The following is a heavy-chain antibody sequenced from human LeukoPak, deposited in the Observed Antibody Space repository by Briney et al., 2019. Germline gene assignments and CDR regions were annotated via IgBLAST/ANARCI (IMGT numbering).Heavy chain of an antibody. CDR1: GFTFSSYE. V-gene: IGHV3-48*03. CDR2: IKNDGSKI. Sequence: GGSLRLSCAASGFTFSSYEMNWVRQAPGKGLEWLSYIKNDGSKIYYTDSVKGRFTISRDNAKNSLFLQMNSLRAEDTAVYHCVRGSLSDRGDYWGQGTLVTVSS. J-gene: IGHJ4*02. D-gene: IGHD3-16*01. CDR3: VRGSLSDRGDY.